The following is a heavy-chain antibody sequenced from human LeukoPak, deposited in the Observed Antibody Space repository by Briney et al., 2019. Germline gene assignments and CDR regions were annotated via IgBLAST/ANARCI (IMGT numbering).Heavy chain of an antibody. CDR2: ISWNSGSI. J-gene: IGHJ2*01. Sequence: PGGSLRLSCAASGFTFDDYAMHWVRQAPGKGLEWVSGISWNSGSIGYADSVKGRFTISRDNAKNSLYLQMNSLRAEDTALYYCAKDKYSSGWYGYWYFDLWGRGTLVTVSS. D-gene: IGHD6-19*01. CDR3: AKDKYSSGWYGYWYFDL. V-gene: IGHV3-9*01. CDR1: GFTFDDYA.